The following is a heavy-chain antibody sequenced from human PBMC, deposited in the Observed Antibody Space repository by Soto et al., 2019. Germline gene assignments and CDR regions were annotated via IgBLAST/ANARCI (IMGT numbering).Heavy chain of an antibody. CDR3: ARDQTKWLTEAFDI. CDR2: ISPYNGNT. Sequence: HVQLVQSGAEVKKPGASLKVSCKASGYTFISYGVSWVRQAPGQGLEWLGWISPYNGNTNYAQKFQGRITMTTDTATSTVYMDLRSLRTDDTAVYYCARDQTKWLTEAFDIWGQGTMVFVSS. V-gene: IGHV1-18*01. J-gene: IGHJ3*02. CDR1: GYTFISYG. D-gene: IGHD5-12*01.